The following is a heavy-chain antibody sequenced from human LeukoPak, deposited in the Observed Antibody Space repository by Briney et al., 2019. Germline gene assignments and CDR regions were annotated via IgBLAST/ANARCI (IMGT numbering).Heavy chain of an antibody. CDR3: ARDSFTEMATRPWVDP. CDR1: GYSFTAYY. V-gene: IGHV1-2*02. D-gene: IGHD5-12*01. CDR2: INPNSGGT. Sequence: ASVKVSCKASGYSFTAYYMHWVRQAPGQGLEYMGWINPNSGGTTSSQKFQDRVTLTRDTSISTAYMELSSLTSDDTAVYYCARDSFTEMATRPWVDPWGQGTLVTVSS. J-gene: IGHJ5*02.